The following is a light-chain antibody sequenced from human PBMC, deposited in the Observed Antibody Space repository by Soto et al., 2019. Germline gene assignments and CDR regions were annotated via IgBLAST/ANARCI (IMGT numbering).Light chain of an antibody. J-gene: IGLJ1*01. V-gene: IGLV1-44*01. CDR2: STS. CDR3: AAWDDSLNGLYV. CDR1: SSNIGSNS. Sequence: QSMLTQPPSASGTPGQRVTISCSGSSSNIGSNSVNWYQQLPGTAPKLLVYSTSQRPSGVPDRFSGSKSGTSASLAISALQSEDEADYFCAAWDDSLNGLYVFGTGTKSPS.